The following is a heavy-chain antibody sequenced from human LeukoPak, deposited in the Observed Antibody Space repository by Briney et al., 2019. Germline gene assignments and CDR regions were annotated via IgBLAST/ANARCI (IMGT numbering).Heavy chain of an antibody. CDR1: GGSISSSSYY. CDR3: ATVDTAIGGFDP. V-gene: IGHV4-39*01. CDR2: IYYSGST. Sequence: SETLSLTCTVSGGSISSSSYYWGWIRQPPGKGLEWIGSIYYSGSTYYNPSLKSRVTISVDTSKNQFSLKLSSVTAADTAVYYCATVDTAIGGFDPWGQGTLVTVSS. D-gene: IGHD5-18*01. J-gene: IGHJ5*02.